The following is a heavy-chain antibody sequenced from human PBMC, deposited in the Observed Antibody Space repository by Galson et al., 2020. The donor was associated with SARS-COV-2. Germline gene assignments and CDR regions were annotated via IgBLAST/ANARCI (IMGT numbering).Heavy chain of an antibody. D-gene: IGHD3-22*01. Sequence: ASVKVSCKASGYTFTGYYMHWVRQAPGQGLEWMGWNNPNSGGTNYAQKFQGRVTMTRDTSISTAYMELSRLRSDDTAVYYCARNYYDSSGPRDWGQGTLVTVSS. V-gene: IGHV1-2*02. CDR2: NNPNSGGT. CDR3: ARNYYDSSGPRD. J-gene: IGHJ4*02. CDR1: GYTFTGYY.